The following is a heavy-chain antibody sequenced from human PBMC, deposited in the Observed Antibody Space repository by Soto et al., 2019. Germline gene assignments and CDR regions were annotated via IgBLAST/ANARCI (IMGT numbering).Heavy chain of an antibody. D-gene: IGHD3-22*01. V-gene: IGHV1-18*01. CDR3: ARTIPPNYYDSGGGYYFDY. CDR2: ISAYNGNT. J-gene: IGHJ4*02. Sequence: GASVKVSCKASGYTFTSYGISWVRQAPGQGLEWMGWISAYNGNTNYAQKLQGRVTMTTDTSTSTAYMELRSLRSDDTAVYYCARTIPPNYYDSGGGYYFDYWGQGTLVTVSS. CDR1: GYTFTSYG.